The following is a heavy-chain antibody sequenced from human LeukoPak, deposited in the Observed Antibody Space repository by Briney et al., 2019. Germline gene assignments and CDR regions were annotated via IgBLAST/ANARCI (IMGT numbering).Heavy chain of an antibody. J-gene: IGHJ4*02. Sequence: PSETLSLTCTVSGGSISPYYWSWIRQPPGKGLEWIGFLYYTRRTNYNPSLKSRVTISVDTSKNQFSLKLSSVTAADTAVYYCAREGYGDHYFDYWGQGTLVTVSS. CDR2: LYYTRRT. V-gene: IGHV4-59*01. CDR1: GGSISPYY. CDR3: AREGYGDHYFDY. D-gene: IGHD4-17*01.